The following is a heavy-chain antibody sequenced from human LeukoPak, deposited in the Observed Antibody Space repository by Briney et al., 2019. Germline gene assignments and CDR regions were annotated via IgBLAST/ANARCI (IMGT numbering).Heavy chain of an antibody. Sequence: SETLSLTCTVSGGSINSYYWSWIRQPPGKTLEWIGYIFYTGSTKYNPSLKSRVTISVDTSKNQFSLKLTSVTAADTAVYYCARAFTILGLDYWGQGTLVTVSS. CDR3: ARAFTILGLDY. V-gene: IGHV4-59*08. CDR1: GGSINSYY. CDR2: IFYTGST. D-gene: IGHD3-3*01. J-gene: IGHJ4*02.